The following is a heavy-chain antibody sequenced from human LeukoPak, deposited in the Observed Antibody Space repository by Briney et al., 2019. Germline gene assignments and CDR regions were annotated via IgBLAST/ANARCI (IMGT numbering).Heavy chain of an antibody. CDR2: IRYDGSNK. D-gene: IGHD5-18*01. Sequence: GGSLRLSCAASGFTFSTYGMLWVRQAPGKGLEWVAFIRYDGSNKYYGDSVKGRFTISRDNSKNTLYLQMNSLRAEDTAVYYCAKDGYSYGLRQDLDYWGQGSLVTVSS. CDR3: AKDGYSYGLRQDLDY. V-gene: IGHV3-30*02. J-gene: IGHJ4*02. CDR1: GFTFSTYG.